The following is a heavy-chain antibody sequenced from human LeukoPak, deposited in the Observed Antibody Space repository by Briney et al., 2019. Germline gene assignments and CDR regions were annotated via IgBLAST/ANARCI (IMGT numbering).Heavy chain of an antibody. CDR3: AKNLPPTYYYDSSGYSVVDY. CDR2: ITGSGVGT. J-gene: IGHJ4*02. CDR1: GFTFSYYA. V-gene: IGHV3-23*01. D-gene: IGHD3-22*01. Sequence: GGSLRLSCAASGFTFSYYAMTWDRQAPGKGLEWVSGITGSGVGTHYADSVKGRFTISRDNSKNTLYLQMNSLRAEDTAVYYCAKNLPPTYYYDSSGYSVVDYWGQGTLVTVSS.